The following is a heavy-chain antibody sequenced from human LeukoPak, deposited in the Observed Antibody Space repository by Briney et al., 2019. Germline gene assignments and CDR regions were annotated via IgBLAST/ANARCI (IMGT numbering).Heavy chain of an antibody. CDR2: IDPNSGGT. J-gene: IGHJ4*02. CDR1: GYTFTGYY. Sequence: ASVKVSCKTSGYTFTGYYLHWVRQAPGQGLEWMGWIDPNSGGTNSAQNFQGRVTMTTDTSTSTAYMELRSLRSDDTAVYYCARGRGGIAVATLDYWGQGTLVTVSS. D-gene: IGHD6-19*01. CDR3: ARGRGGIAVATLDY. V-gene: IGHV1-2*02.